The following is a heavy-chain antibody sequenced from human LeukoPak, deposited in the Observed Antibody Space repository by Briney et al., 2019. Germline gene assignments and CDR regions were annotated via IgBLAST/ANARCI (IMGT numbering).Heavy chain of an antibody. Sequence: GGSLRLSCAASGFTFSSYGMHWVRQAPGKGLEWVAFIRYDGSNKYYADSVKGRFTISRDNSKNTLYLQMNSLRAEDTAVYYCAKDLERFGELLQFDCWGQGTMVTVSS. CDR3: AKDLERFGELLQFDC. J-gene: IGHJ4*02. V-gene: IGHV3-30*02. CDR2: IRYDGSNK. D-gene: IGHD3-10*01. CDR1: GFTFSSYG.